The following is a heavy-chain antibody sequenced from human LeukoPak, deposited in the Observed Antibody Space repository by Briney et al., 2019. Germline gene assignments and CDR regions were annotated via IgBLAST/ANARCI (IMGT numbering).Heavy chain of an antibody. CDR3: SRDVMIGLGGLYCPDY. J-gene: IGHJ4*02. CDR2: ISGSGGST. CDR1: GLTFSSYA. D-gene: IGHD3-16*01. Sequence: GGSLRLSCAASGLTFSSYAMSWVRQAPGKGLEWVSAISGSGGSTYYADSVKGRFTISRDNSKNTLYLQMNSLKTEDTAVYYCSRDVMIGLGGLYCPDYWGQGTLVTVSS. V-gene: IGHV3-23*01.